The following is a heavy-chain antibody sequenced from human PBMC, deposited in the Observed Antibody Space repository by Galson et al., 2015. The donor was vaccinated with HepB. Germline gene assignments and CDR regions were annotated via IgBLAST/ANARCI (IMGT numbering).Heavy chain of an antibody. J-gene: IGHJ3*02. V-gene: IGHV3-30*03. D-gene: IGHD2-2*01. CDR3: ARELYQLPEYGVIGAFDI. CDR1: GFTFSSYG. CDR2: ISYDGSNK. Sequence: SLRLSCAASGFTFSSYGMHWVRQAPGKGLEWVAVISYDGSNKYYADSVKGRFTISRDNSKNTLYLQMNSLRAEDTAVYYCARELYQLPEYGVIGAFDIWGQGTMVTVSS.